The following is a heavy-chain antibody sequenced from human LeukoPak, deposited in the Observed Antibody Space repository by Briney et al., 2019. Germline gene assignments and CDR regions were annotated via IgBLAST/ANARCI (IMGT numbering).Heavy chain of an antibody. CDR2: ISYSGTT. V-gene: IGHV4-39*02. J-gene: IGHJ3*02. CDR1: GGSISSSSYY. CDR3: ARDWLFGNFDI. D-gene: IGHD3-9*01. Sequence: PSETLSLTCTVSGGSISSSSYYWGWIRQPPGKGLEWIGSISYSGTTYYNPSLKSRVTISVDTSKNRFSLNLSSVTAADTAVYYCARDWLFGNFDIWGQGTMVTVSS.